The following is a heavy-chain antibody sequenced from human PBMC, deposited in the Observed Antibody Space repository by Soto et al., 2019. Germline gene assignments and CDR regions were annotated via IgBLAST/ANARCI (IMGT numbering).Heavy chain of an antibody. CDR3: ARQRTTVVTQAYFDH. D-gene: IGHD2-21*02. V-gene: IGHV4-39*01. CDR1: GESISSSSYY. Sequence: SETLSLTCIVSGESISSSSYYWGWIRQPPGKGLEWIGSIYYSGRTYYNPSFKSRVSISIDTSKNQFSLKLSSVTATDTAVYYCARQRTTVVTQAYFDHWGQGALVTVSS. CDR2: IYYSGRT. J-gene: IGHJ4*02.